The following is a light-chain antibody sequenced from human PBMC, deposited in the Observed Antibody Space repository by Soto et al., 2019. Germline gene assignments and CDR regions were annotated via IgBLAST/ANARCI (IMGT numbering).Light chain of an antibody. Sequence: QSVLTQPASVSWSPGQSITISGTGTSSDVGDYDYVSWYQQHPGKAPKLMIYEVSNRPSGVSNRFSGSKSGNTASLTIAGLQTEDEADYYCSSYTASGTLPYVFGTGTKVTVL. J-gene: IGLJ1*01. CDR3: SSYTASGTLPYV. CDR1: SSDVGDYDY. CDR2: EVS. V-gene: IGLV2-14*01.